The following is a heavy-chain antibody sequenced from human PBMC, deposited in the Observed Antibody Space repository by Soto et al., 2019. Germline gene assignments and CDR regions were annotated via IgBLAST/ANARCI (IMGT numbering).Heavy chain of an antibody. D-gene: IGHD3-10*01. J-gene: IGHJ4*02. CDR1: GFSLSTGVG. CDR3: AHKSYYGSGSLDS. V-gene: IGHV2-5*02. CDR2: IYWDDDK. Sequence: QITLKESGPTLVKPTQTLTLTCTFSGFSLSTGVGVGWIRQPPGKALECLALIYWDDDKRYSSSLKSRLTITKDTSNNQVVLIMTNMDPVDTATYYYAHKSYYGSGSLDSWGQGILVTVSS.